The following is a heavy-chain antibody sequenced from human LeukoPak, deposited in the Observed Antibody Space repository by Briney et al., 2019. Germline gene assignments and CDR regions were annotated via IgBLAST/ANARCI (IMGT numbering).Heavy chain of an antibody. V-gene: IGHV4-31*03. J-gene: IGHJ5*02. CDR2: IYYSGST. CDR3: ARDRTAAGTGWWFDP. D-gene: IGHD6-13*01. Sequence: SETLSLTCTVSGGSISSGGYYWSWIRQHPGKGLEWIGYIYYSGSTYYNPSLKSRVTISVDTSKNQFSLKLSSVTAADAAVYYCARDRTAAGTGWWFDPWGQGTLVTVSS. CDR1: GGSISSGGYY.